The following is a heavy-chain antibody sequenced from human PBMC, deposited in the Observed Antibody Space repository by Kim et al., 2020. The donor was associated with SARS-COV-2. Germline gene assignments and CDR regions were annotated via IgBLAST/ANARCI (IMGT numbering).Heavy chain of an antibody. CDR1: GGTFSSYA. CDR3: ARAGAHYYDSSGYYLFDY. J-gene: IGHJ4*02. CDR2: IIPIFGTA. V-gene: IGHV1-69*13. D-gene: IGHD3-22*01. Sequence: SVKVSCKASGGTFSSYAISWVRQAPGQGLEWMGGIIPIFGTANYALKFQGRVTITADESTSTAYMELSSLRSEDTAVYYCARAGAHYYDSSGYYLFDYWGQGTLVTVSS.